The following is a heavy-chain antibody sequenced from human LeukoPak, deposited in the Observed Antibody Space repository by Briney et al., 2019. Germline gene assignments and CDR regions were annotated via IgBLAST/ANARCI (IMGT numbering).Heavy chain of an antibody. CDR2: ISSSTSYI. CDR3: ARAGGSTVSNGDY. Sequence: PGGSLRLSCAASGFTFSSYSMNWIRQAPGKGLEWVSSISSSTSYIYYADSVKGRFTISKDNAKNSLYLQMNSLRAEDTAVYYCARAGGSTVSNGDYWGQEPWSPSPQ. V-gene: IGHV3-21*01. D-gene: IGHD4-17*01. J-gene: IGHJ4*01. CDR1: GFTFSSYS.